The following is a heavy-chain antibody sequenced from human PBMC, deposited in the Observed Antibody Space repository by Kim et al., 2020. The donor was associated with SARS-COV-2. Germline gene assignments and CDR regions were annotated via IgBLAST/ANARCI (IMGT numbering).Heavy chain of an antibody. CDR1: GFTFSSYA. J-gene: IGHJ4*02. CDR2: ISYDGSNK. D-gene: IGHD3-10*01. Sequence: GGSLRLSCAASGFTFSSYAMHWVRQAPGKGLEWVAVISYDGSNKYYADSVKGRFTISRDNSKNTLYLQMNSLRAEDTAVYYCARGGGGSGSYVYYWGQGTLVTVSS. CDR3: ARGGGGSGSYVYY. V-gene: IGHV3-30*04.